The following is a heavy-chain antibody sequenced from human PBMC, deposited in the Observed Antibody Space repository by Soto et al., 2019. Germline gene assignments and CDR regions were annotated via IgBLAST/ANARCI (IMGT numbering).Heavy chain of an antibody. CDR3: ARVRPSIVGSYRWYYFDY. D-gene: IGHD1-26*01. Sequence: QVQLVESGGGVVQPGRSLRLSCAASGFTFSSYGMHWVRQAPGKGLEWVAVIWYDGSNKYYADSVKGRFTISRDNSKNTLYLQKNSLRAEDTAVYYCARVRPSIVGSYRWYYFDYWGQGTLVTVSS. V-gene: IGHV3-33*01. CDR1: GFTFSSYG. CDR2: IWYDGSNK. J-gene: IGHJ4*02.